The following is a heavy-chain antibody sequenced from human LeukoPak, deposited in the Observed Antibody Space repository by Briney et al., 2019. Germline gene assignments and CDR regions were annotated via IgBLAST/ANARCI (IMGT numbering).Heavy chain of an antibody. V-gene: IGHV3-66*02. CDR2: IYSGGST. Sequence: PGGSLRLSCAASGFTFSSNYMSWVRQAPGKGLEWVPVIYSGGSTYYADSVKGRFTISRDNSKNTLYLQMNSLRAEDTAVYYCARHEDSYAGFDYWGQGTLVTVSS. D-gene: IGHD5-18*01. CDR1: GFTFSSNY. J-gene: IGHJ4*02. CDR3: ARHEDSYAGFDY.